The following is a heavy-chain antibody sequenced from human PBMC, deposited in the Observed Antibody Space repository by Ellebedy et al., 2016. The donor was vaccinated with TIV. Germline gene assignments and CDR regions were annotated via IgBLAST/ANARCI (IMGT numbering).Heavy chain of an antibody. J-gene: IGHJ4*02. CDR1: GFSLSNSF. Sequence: ETLSLXXAASGFSLSNSFMSWIRQAPGKGLEWASTLTADGRSTYFADSVKGRFTISRDNSKNTVYLQMNSLRSEDTAVYYCRPGHYSDAWGQGTLVTVSS. V-gene: IGHV3-23*01. CDR2: LTADGRST. CDR3: RPGHYSDA.